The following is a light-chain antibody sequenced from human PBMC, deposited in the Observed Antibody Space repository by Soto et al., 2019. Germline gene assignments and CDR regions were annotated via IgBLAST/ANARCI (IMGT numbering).Light chain of an antibody. CDR3: QHYKSDSEA. J-gene: IGKJ1*01. V-gene: IGKV1-9*01. Sequence: IRLTQSPSFLSASLGDRVTIACRASQGIXSYLAWDQKKPGKAPRVLXAHASTLQRGGPSRFSGSGSDTEFTLTISSLQPDDFANYYFQHYKSDSEAFGQGTKVDIK. CDR1: QGIXSY. CDR2: HAS.